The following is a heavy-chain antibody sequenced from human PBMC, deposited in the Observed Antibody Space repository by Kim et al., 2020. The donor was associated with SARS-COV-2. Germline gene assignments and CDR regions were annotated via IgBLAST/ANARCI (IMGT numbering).Heavy chain of an antibody. CDR3: ARAGGIAAAGIDY. CDR1: GGSISSGGYY. V-gene: IGHV4-31*03. CDR2: IYYSGST. J-gene: IGHJ4*02. Sequence: SETLSLTCTVSGGSISSGGYYWSWIRQHPGKGLEWIGYIYYSGSTYYNPSLKSRVTISVDTSKNQFSLKLSSVTAADTAVYYCARAGGIAAAGIDYWGQGTLVTVSS. D-gene: IGHD6-13*01.